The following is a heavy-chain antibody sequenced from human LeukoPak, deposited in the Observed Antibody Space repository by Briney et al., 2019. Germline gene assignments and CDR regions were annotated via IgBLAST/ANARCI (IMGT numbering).Heavy chain of an antibody. V-gene: IGHV3-30*18. Sequence: GGSLRLSCAASGLTFSSYGMHRVRQAPGKGLEWVALISFDGSNKYSADSVKGRFTISRDNSKNTLYLQMNSLRAEDTAVYYCAKSPYSSGWVPSYFDYWGQGTLVTVSS. CDR3: AKSPYSSGWVPSYFDY. J-gene: IGHJ4*02. CDR2: ISFDGSNK. CDR1: GLTFSSYG. D-gene: IGHD6-19*01.